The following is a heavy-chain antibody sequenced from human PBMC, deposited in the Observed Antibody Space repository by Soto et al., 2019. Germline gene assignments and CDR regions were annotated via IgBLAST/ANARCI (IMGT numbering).Heavy chain of an antibody. V-gene: IGHV5-10-1*01. CDR2: IDASDSHT. Sequence: PGESLNIYCKGSGYVYTNYFISWVRQMPGKGLERMGRIDASDSHTIYSPSFQGHVTISADKSISTAYLQWSSLQASDTAIYYCAKHEPPKDYSPPRDRFHPWGSGTLFTVS. D-gene: IGHD4-4*01. CDR1: GYVYTNYF. J-gene: IGHJ5*02. CDR3: AKHEPPKDYSPPRDRFHP.